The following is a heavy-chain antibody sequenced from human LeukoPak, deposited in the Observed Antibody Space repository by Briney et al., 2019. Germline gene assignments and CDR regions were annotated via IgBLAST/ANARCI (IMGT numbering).Heavy chain of an antibody. CDR1: GGSISSYY. Sequence: PSETLSLTCTVSGGSISSYYWSWIRQPPGQGLEWIGFIYSSGSTTYNPSLKSRVVISVDTSKNQFSLRLSSVTAADTAVYYCARTMYYYDSSGYIFDYWGQGTLVTVSS. V-gene: IGHV4-4*09. D-gene: IGHD3-22*01. CDR3: ARTMYYYDSSGYIFDY. J-gene: IGHJ4*02. CDR2: IYSSGST.